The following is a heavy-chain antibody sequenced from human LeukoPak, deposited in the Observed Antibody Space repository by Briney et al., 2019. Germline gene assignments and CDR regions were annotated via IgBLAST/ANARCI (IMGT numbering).Heavy chain of an antibody. CDR2: IYSGGST. D-gene: IGHD3-3*01. CDR1: GFTVSSNY. V-gene: IGHV3-66*02. Sequence: GGSLRLSCAASGFTVSSNYMSWVRQAPGKGLEWVSVIYSGGSTYYADSVKGRFTISRDNSKNTLYLQMNSLRAEDMAVYYCARAVYDFWSGYRYWGQGTLVTVSS. CDR3: ARAVYDFWSGYRY. J-gene: IGHJ4*02.